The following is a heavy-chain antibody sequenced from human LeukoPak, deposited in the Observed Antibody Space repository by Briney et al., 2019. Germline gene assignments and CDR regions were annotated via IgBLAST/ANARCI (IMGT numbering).Heavy chain of an antibody. CDR3: ARDGDVESEVPFDY. J-gene: IGHJ4*02. CDR2: ISSSGSTM. Sequence: PGGSLRLSCAASGFTFSSYEMNWVRQAPGKGLEWVSYISSSGSTMYYADSVKGRFTISRDNAKNSLYLQMNSLRAEDTAVYYCARDGDVESEVPFDYWGQGTLVTVSS. D-gene: IGHD2-2*01. CDR1: GFTFSSYE. V-gene: IGHV3-48*03.